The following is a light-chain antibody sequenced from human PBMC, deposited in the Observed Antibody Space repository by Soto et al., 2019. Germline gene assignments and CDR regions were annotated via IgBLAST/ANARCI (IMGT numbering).Light chain of an antibody. J-gene: IGKJ5*01. CDR2: DAS. Sequence: EHVLTQFPDTLSLSPGARATLSCWASHSVTTHLAWFQQRPGQTPSLLIYDASTRAPGIPARFSGRGSGADFTPTISSLDPEFSAVYYCQQRSDSITFGRGTRLDIK. CDR1: HSVTTH. V-gene: IGKV3-11*01. CDR3: QQRSDSIT.